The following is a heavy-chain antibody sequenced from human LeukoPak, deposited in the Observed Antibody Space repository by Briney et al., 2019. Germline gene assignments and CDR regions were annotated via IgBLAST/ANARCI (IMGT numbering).Heavy chain of an antibody. CDR1: GYTFTGYY. CDR3: ARNRVVTIYYYYYYYMDV. V-gene: IGHV1-8*03. D-gene: IGHD4-23*01. J-gene: IGHJ6*03. Sequence: ASVKVSCKASGYTFTGYYMHWVRQAPGQGLEWMGWMNPNSGNTGYAQKFQGRVTITRNTSISTAYMELSSLRSEDTAVYYCARNRVVTIYYYYYYYMDVWGKGTTVTVSS. CDR2: MNPNSGNT.